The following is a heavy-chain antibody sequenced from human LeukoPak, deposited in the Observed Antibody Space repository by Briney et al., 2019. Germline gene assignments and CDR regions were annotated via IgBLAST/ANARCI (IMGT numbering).Heavy chain of an antibody. V-gene: IGHV4-59*10. CDR3: ARSGYSSSSWYFDF. CDR2: IYPSGGA. CDR1: GGSFSGYY. D-gene: IGHD6-6*01. Sequence: PSETLSLTCAVYGGSFSGYYWSWIRQPAEKGLEWIGRIYPSGGANYNPSLKSRVTMSVDTSKNQFSLKLSSVTAADTAVYYCARSGYSSSSWYFDFWGRGTLVTVSS. J-gene: IGHJ2*01.